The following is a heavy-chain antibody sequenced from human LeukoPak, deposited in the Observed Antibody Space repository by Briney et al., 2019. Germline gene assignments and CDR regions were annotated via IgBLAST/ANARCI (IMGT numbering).Heavy chain of an antibody. J-gene: IGHJ4*02. Sequence: GGSLRLSCAASGFTFSSYAMSWVRRAPGKGLEWVSAISGSGGSTYYADSVKGRFTISRDNSKNTLYLQMNSLRAEGTAVYYCVAAYYGSGSYYLDYWGQGTLVTVSS. V-gene: IGHV3-23*01. D-gene: IGHD3-10*01. CDR1: GFTFSSYA. CDR2: ISGSGGST. CDR3: VAAYYGSGSYYLDY.